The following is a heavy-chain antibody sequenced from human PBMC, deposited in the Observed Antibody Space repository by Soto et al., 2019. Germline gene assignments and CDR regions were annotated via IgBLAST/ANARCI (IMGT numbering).Heavy chain of an antibody. D-gene: IGHD1-26*01. Sequence: GGSLRLSCEASGFTFNTYWMHWVRQAPGKGLVWVSRINSDESTTNYADSVKGRLTISRDNAKNTLYLQMNSLGAEDTAVYYCARGVKYSGTYYAAFDIWGQGTMVTVSS. V-gene: IGHV3-74*01. CDR3: ARGVKYSGTYYAAFDI. CDR1: GFTFNTYW. J-gene: IGHJ3*02. CDR2: INSDESTT.